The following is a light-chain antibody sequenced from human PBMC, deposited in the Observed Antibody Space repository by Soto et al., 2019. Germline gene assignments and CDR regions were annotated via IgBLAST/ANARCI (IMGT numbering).Light chain of an antibody. V-gene: IGLV2-14*01. CDR2: EVT. CDR1: SSDVGAYNY. CDR3: SSYTSSDTLV. Sequence: QSALTQPASVSGSPGQSITISCTGTSSDVGAYNYVSWYQQPPGEAPKLMIYEVTDRPSGVSNRFSGSKSGNTASLTISGLQAEDEADYYCSSYTSSDTLVFGTGTKLTV. J-gene: IGLJ1*01.